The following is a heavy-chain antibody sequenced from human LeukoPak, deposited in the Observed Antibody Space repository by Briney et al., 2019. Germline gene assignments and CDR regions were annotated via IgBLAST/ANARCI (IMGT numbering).Heavy chain of an antibody. J-gene: IGHJ3*02. D-gene: IGHD2-2*02. CDR2: IIPIFGTA. CDR1: GGTFSSYA. V-gene: IGHV1-69*05. CDR3: ARVRRSDIVVVPAAILGFGAFDI. Sequence: ASVTVSCKASGGTFSSYAISWVRQAPGQGLEWMGGIIPIFGTANYAQKFQGRVTITTDESTSTAYMELSSLRSGDTAVYYCARVRRSDIVVVPAAILGFGAFDIWGQGTMVTVSS.